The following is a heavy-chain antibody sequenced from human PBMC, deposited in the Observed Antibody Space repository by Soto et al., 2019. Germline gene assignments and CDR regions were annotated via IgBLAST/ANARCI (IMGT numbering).Heavy chain of an antibody. V-gene: IGHV3-30-3*01. J-gene: IGHJ4*02. Sequence: QVQLAQSGGGVVQAGNSLRLSCTASGLTFSSSSVHWVRQAPGKGLEWVAVISENGDRQYSTDSVRGRFLISRDTSKNTVYLQMNSLRPEDTGECFCARRLATNVSALGYWGQGALVTVSS. CDR3: ARRLATNVSALGY. CDR1: GLTFSSSS. CDR2: ISENGDRQ. D-gene: IGHD1-26*01.